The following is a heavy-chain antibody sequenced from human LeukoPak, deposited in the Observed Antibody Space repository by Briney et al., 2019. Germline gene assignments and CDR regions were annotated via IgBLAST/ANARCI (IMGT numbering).Heavy chain of an antibody. V-gene: IGHV4-59*01. CDR1: GGSFSSYY. Sequence: SETLSLTCTVSGGSFSSYYWSWIRQPPGKGLEWIGYIYYSGSTNYNPSLKSRVTISVDTSKNQFSLKLSSVTAADTAVYYCARDRSGWYSGPPGWSDPWGQGTLVTVSS. CDR2: IYYSGST. CDR3: ARDRSGWYSGPPGWSDP. J-gene: IGHJ5*02. D-gene: IGHD6-19*01.